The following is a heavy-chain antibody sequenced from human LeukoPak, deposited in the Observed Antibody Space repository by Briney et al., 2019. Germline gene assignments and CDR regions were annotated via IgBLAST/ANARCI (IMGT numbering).Heavy chain of an antibody. CDR3: ATELRFLEWPPPGVDY. J-gene: IGHJ4*02. V-gene: IGHV3-21*01. D-gene: IGHD3-3*01. CDR1: GFTFSSYS. CDR2: ISSSSSYI. Sequence: GGSLRLSCAASGFTFSSYSMNWVRQAPGKGLEWVSSISSSSSYIYYADSVKGRFTISGDNAKNSLYLQMNSLRAEDTAVYYCATELRFLEWPPPGVDYWGQGTLVTVSS.